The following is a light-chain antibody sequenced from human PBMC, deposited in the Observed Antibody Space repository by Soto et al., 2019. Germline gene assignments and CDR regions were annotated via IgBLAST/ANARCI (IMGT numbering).Light chain of an antibody. J-gene: IGKJ4*01. V-gene: IGKV3-20*01. Sequence: ETVLTQSPGTLSLSPGERATLSCRASQNVGRNYVVWYQQKPGQAPRVLIYGASSRATGIPARFSGSGSGTDFTLTISRLEPEDVAVYYCQQYASSPLTFGGGTKVEVK. CDR2: GAS. CDR1: QNVGRNY. CDR3: QQYASSPLT.